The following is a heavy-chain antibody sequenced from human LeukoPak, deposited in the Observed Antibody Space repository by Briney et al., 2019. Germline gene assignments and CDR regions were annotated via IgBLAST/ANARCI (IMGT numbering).Heavy chain of an antibody. D-gene: IGHD3-22*01. CDR1: GYTFTVYY. CDR3: ARDYDSSGYYLYYYCGMDV. Sequence: ASVKVSCKASGYTFTVYYMHWVRHALGQGLGWMGWINPNSGGTNYAQKFRGRGTMTRDTSISTAYMELRRLRSDDTAVYYCARDYDSSGYYLYYYCGMDVWGQGTTVTVSS. V-gene: IGHV1-2*02. J-gene: IGHJ6*02. CDR2: INPNSGGT.